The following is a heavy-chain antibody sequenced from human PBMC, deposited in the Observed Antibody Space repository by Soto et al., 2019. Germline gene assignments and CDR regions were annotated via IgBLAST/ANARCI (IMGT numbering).Heavy chain of an antibody. CDR3: ARVMDSIGYLDAFDI. D-gene: IGHD3-22*01. CDR2: INHSGST. CDR1: GGSFSGYY. V-gene: IGHV4-34*01. J-gene: IGHJ3*02. Sequence: SETLSLTCAVYGGSFSGYYWSWIRQPPGKGLEWIGEINHSGSTNYNPSLKSRVTISVDTSKNQFSLKLSSVTAADTAVYYFARVMDSIGYLDAFDIWGQGTMVTVSS.